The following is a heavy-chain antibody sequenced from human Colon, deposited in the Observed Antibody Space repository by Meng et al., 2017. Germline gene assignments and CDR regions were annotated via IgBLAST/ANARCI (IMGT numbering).Heavy chain of an antibody. Sequence: ASVKVSCKASGYTFNDYFIHWVRQAPGQGLEWMGRINPSSGGTSYAQKFQGRVTMTRDTSISTAYMEVTALRFDDTAMYFCARVRSGGWYYFDHWGQGTLVTVSS. CDR3: ARVRSGGWYYFDH. J-gene: IGHJ4*02. CDR1: GYTFNDYF. D-gene: IGHD6-19*01. V-gene: IGHV1-2*06. CDR2: INPSSGGT.